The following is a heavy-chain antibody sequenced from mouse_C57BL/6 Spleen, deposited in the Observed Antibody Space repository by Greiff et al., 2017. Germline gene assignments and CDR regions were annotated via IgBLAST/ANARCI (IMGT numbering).Heavy chain of an antibody. CDR3: GRPHRDCAMDY. CDR1: GFTFSSYT. V-gene: IGHV5-9*04. Sequence: EVQLVQSGGGLVKPGGSLKLSCAASGFTFSSYTMSWVRQTPEQRLEWVATISGGGGNTYYPDSVKGRFTISRDKAKNTLYLQMSSLRSEDAALYYCGRPHRDCAMDYWGQGTSVTVSS. CDR2: ISGGGGNT. J-gene: IGHJ4*01.